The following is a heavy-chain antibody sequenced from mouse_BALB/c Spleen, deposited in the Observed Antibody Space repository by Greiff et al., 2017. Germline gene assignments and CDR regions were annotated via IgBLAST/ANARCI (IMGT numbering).Heavy chain of an antibody. J-gene: IGHJ1*01. Sequence: ESGPGLVKPSQSLSLTCTVTGYSITSDYAWNWIRQFPGNKLEWMGYISYSGSTSYNPSLKSRISITRDTSKNQFFLQLNSVTTEDTATYYCARSGYYGSSYSYWYFDVWGAGTTVTVSS. D-gene: IGHD1-1*01. V-gene: IGHV3-2*02. CDR2: ISYSGST. CDR1: GYSITSDYA. CDR3: ARSGYYGSSYSYWYFDV.